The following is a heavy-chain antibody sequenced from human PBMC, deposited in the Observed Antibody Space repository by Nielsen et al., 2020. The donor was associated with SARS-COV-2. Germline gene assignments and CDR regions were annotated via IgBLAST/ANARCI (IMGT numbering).Heavy chain of an antibody. CDR2: IKQDGSEK. Sequence: GESLKISCAASGFTFSSYWMSWVRQAPGKGLEWVASIKQDGSEKYYVDSVKGRFTISRDNAKNSLYLQMNSLRAEDTAVYYCARESSGSYYDYWGQGTLVTVSS. CDR3: ARESSGSYYDY. CDR1: GFTFSSYW. J-gene: IGHJ4*02. V-gene: IGHV3-7*03. D-gene: IGHD3-10*01.